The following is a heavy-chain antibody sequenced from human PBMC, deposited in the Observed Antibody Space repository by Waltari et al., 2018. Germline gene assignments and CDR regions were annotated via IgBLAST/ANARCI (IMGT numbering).Heavy chain of an antibody. Sequence: EVQLLESGGGLVQPGGSMRLYCAASGFTFSSYAMSWVRQAPGKGLEWVSAISGSGGRTYYADSVKGRLTISRDNSKNTLYLQMNSLRAEDTAVYYCAKARKENYYGSGSYMDYWGQGTLVTVSS. J-gene: IGHJ4*02. V-gene: IGHV3-23*01. CDR1: GFTFSSYA. D-gene: IGHD3-10*01. CDR3: AKARKENYYGSGSYMDY. CDR2: ISGSGGRT.